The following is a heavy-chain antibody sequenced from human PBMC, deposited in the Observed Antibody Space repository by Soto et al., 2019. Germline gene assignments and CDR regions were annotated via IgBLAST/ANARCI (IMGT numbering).Heavy chain of an antibody. D-gene: IGHD3-22*01. V-gene: IGHV1-18*01. CDR1: GYTFTSYG. CDR2: ISAYNGNT. Sequence: ASVKVSFKASGYTFTSYGISWVRQAPGQGLEWMGWISAYNGNTNYAQKLQGRVTMTTDTSTCTAYMEPRSLRSDDTAVYYCARLYYYDSSGPPMDVWGQGTTVTVSS. CDR3: ARLYYYDSSGPPMDV. J-gene: IGHJ6*02.